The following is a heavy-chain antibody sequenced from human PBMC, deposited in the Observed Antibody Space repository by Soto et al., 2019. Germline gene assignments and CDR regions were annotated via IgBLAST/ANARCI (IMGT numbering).Heavy chain of an antibody. J-gene: IGHJ4*02. CDR1: GFTFSSYG. Sequence: GGSLRLSCAASGFTFSSYGMHWVRQAPGKGLEWVAVISYDGSNKYYADSVKGRFTISRDNSKNTLYLQMNSLRAEDTAVYYCAKDAVAPMPDYWGQGTLVTVSS. D-gene: IGHD2-15*01. CDR3: AKDAVAPMPDY. V-gene: IGHV3-30*18. CDR2: ISYDGSNK.